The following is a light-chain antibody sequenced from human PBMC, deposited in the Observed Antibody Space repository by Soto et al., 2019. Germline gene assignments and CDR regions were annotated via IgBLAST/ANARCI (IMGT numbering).Light chain of an antibody. CDR2: GNS. Sequence: QAVVTQPPSVSGAPGQRVTISCTGRSSNIGAGYDVNWYQQLPGTAPKLLIYGNSNRPSGVPDRFSGSKSGTSASLAITGLQAEDEADYYCQSYDSSLSGWVFGGGTKLTVL. CDR1: SSNIGAGYD. V-gene: IGLV1-40*01. J-gene: IGLJ3*02. CDR3: QSYDSSLSGWV.